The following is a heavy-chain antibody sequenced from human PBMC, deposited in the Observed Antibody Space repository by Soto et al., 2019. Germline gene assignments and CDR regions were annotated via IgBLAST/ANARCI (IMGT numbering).Heavy chain of an antibody. V-gene: IGHV3-43*01. CDR2: ISWDGGST. CDR1: GFTFDDYT. Sequence: QPGGSLRLSCAASGFTFDDYTMHWVRQAPGKGLEWVSLISWDGGSTYYADSVKGRFTISRDNSKNSLYLQMNSLRTEDTALYYCAKEESVAGPLSYWGQGTLVTVSS. CDR3: AKEESVAGPLSY. J-gene: IGHJ4*02. D-gene: IGHD6-19*01.